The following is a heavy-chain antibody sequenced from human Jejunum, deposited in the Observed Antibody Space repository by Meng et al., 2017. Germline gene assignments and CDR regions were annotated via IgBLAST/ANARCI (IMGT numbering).Heavy chain of an antibody. D-gene: IGHD5-18*01. CDR3: ARASYSYDSWFDP. CDR1: GGSIGSRSYY. J-gene: IGHJ5*02. Sequence: QLQLQESGPGLVKPSETLSLSCTVSGGSIGSRSYYWVWIRQSPGKGLEWIGQIYYNGKSYYNPSLKSRVTMSVDTSRSQFSLNLNTVTAADTAVYYCARASYSYDSWFDPWGQGTLVTVSS. CDR2: IYYNGKS. V-gene: IGHV4-39*01.